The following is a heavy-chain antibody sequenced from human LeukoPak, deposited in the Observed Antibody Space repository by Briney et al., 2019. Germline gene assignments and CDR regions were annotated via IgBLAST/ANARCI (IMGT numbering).Heavy chain of an antibody. CDR1: GFTFSHYG. CDR3: AKDQGFLEPFPYGMDV. D-gene: IGHD3-3*01. V-gene: IGHV3-30*18. CDR2: ISNDGINK. J-gene: IGHJ6*02. Sequence: GGSLRLSCAASGFTFSHYGLHWVRQAPGKGLEWVAVISNDGINKFYLDSVKGRFTISRDNSEKMAYLRMNSLRAEDTAVYYCAKDQGFLEPFPYGMDVWGQGTTVTVSS.